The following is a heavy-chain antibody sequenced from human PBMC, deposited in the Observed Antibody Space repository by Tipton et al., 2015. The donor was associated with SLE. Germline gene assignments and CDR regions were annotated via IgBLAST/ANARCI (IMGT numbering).Heavy chain of an antibody. Sequence: LRLSCAVYAGSFSGYYWSWIRQPPGKGLEWIGEINHSGSTNYNPSLKSRVTISVDTSKNQFSLKLSSVTAADTAVYYCARGRHYGDYNWYFDLWGRGTLVTVSS. CDR3: ARGRHYGDYNWYFDL. CDR1: AGSFSGYY. CDR2: INHSGST. D-gene: IGHD4-17*01. V-gene: IGHV4-34*01. J-gene: IGHJ2*01.